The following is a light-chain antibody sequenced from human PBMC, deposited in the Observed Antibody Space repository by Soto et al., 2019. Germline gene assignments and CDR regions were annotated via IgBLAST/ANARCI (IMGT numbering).Light chain of an antibody. CDR3: QQDESYPLT. CDR1: QSIHTW. Sequence: DIQMTQSPSTLSASVGDRVTITCRASQSIHTWLAWYQQTPGKAPKLLIYRASILESGVPSRSSGRGSGTELTLTISSLQTDDCATYYCQQDESYPLTFGGGTKVEI. V-gene: IGKV1-5*03. CDR2: RAS. J-gene: IGKJ4*01.